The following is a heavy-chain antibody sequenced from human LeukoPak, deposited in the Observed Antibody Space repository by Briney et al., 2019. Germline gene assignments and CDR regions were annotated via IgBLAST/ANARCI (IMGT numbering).Heavy chain of an antibody. D-gene: IGHD2-15*01. V-gene: IGHV4-34*01. CDR3: ATGGSAGLISAFDI. Sequence: SETLSLTCPVYGGSFSGHYWSWIRQPPGKGLEWIGEIKHSGSTNYNPSLKSRVTISVDTSKNQFSLKLSSVTAADTAVYYCATGGSAGLISAFDIWGQGTMVTVSS. CDR1: GGSFSGHY. CDR2: IKHSGST. J-gene: IGHJ3*02.